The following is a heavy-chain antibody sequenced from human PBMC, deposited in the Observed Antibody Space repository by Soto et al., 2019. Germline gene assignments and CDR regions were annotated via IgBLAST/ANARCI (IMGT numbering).Heavy chain of an antibody. CDR1: GYTFSTSG. CDR2: IRPDNGNR. V-gene: IGHV1-18*01. Sequence: VASVKVSCKTSGYTFSTSGISWVRQAPGQGLEWVGWIRPDNGNRKSAQRLQGRVTLTTDTSASTAYMELRSLTSDDTAMYYCARDTESNSYNDWGQGTLVTVSS. J-gene: IGHJ1*01. CDR3: ARDTESNSYND. D-gene: IGHD1-20*01.